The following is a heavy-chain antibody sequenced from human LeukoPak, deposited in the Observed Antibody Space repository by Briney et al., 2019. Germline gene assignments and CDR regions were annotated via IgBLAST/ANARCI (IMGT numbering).Heavy chain of an antibody. V-gene: IGHV4-30-4*01. CDR2: IYYSGST. Sequence: TSETLSLTCTVSGGSISSGDYYWSWIRQPPGKGLEWIGYIYYSGSTYYNPSLKSRVTISVDTSKNQFSLKLSSVTAADTAVYYCARAPTNPPYCFDCWGQGTLVTVSS. CDR3: ARAPTNPPYCFDC. CDR1: GGSISSGDYY. J-gene: IGHJ4*02.